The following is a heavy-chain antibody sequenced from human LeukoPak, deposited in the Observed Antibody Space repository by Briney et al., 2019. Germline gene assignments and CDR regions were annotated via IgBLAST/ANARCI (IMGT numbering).Heavy chain of an antibody. Sequence: MSGESLRLSCGAYGFPLRNARMRWVRQAPGKVLERDGRKKSKTDRGTTDYAAHVKGRFTISRNDSKNTLDLKMNSLKTEDTAVLYCTTDRRLSWSWGEYFDYGGQGTLVTVSS. V-gene: IGHV3-15*01. D-gene: IGHD6-13*01. CDR2: KKSKTDRGTT. CDR3: TTDRRLSWSWGEYFDY. J-gene: IGHJ4*02. CDR1: GFPLRNAR.